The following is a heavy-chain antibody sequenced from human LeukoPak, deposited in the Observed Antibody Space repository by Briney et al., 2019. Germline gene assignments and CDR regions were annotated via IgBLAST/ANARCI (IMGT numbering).Heavy chain of an antibody. Sequence: PGGSLRLSCAASGFTFSSYDMHWVRQATGKGLEWVSAICTAGDTYYPGSVKGRFTISRENAKNSLYLQMNSLRAGDTAVYYCARGGEQLVSSDPGSFDYWGQGTLVTVSS. CDR2: ICTAGDT. V-gene: IGHV3-13*01. CDR1: GFTFSSYD. J-gene: IGHJ4*02. CDR3: ARGGEQLVSSDPGSFDY. D-gene: IGHD6-6*01.